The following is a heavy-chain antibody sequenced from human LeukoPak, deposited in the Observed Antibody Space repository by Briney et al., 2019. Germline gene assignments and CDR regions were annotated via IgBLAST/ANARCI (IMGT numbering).Heavy chain of an antibody. D-gene: IGHD1-7*01. J-gene: IGHJ6*03. CDR2: IKQDGSEK. V-gene: IGHV3-7*01. CDR3: ARVHWNYVFMDV. Sequence: PGGSLRLSCAASGFTFSSYWKSWVRQAPGKGLEWVANIKQDGSEKYYVDSVKGRFTISRDNAKNSLYLQMNSLRAEDTAVYYYARVHWNYVFMDVWGKGTTVTVSS. CDR1: GFTFSSYW.